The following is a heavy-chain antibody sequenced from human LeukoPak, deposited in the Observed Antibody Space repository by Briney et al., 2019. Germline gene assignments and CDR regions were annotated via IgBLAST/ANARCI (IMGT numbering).Heavy chain of an antibody. J-gene: IGHJ4*02. Sequence: GASVKVSCKASGGTFSSYAISWVRQAPGRGLEWMGGIIPIFGTANYAQKFQGRVTITADESTSTAYMELSSLRSEDTAVYYCARDLTYYDFWSGSALNYWGQGTLVTVSS. D-gene: IGHD3-3*01. CDR2: IIPIFGTA. CDR1: GGTFSSYA. CDR3: ARDLTYYDFWSGSALNY. V-gene: IGHV1-69*13.